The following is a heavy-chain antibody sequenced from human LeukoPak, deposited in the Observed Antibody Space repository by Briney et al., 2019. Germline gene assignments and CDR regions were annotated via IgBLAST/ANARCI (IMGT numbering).Heavy chain of an antibody. V-gene: IGHV3-30-3*01. CDR2: ISYDGSNK. CDR3: ARGVVVPAASTIPGDY. Sequence: PGGSLRLSCAASGFTFSSYAMHWVRQAPGKGLEWVAVISYDGSNKYYADSVKGRFTISRDNSKNTLYLQMNSLRAEDTAVYYCARGVVVPAASTIPGDYWGQGTLVTVSS. D-gene: IGHD2-2*01. CDR1: GFTFSSYA. J-gene: IGHJ4*02.